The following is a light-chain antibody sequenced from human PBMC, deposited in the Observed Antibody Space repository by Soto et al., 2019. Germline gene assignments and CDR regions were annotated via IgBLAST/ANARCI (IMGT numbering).Light chain of an antibody. Sequence: EIVLTQSRAILSLSPGERATISFRASQSVSSYLAWYQQKPGQAPRLLIYDASNRATGIPARFSGSGSGTDFTLTISSLEPEDFAVYYCQQRSNWPSFGGGTKVEIK. CDR2: DAS. J-gene: IGKJ4*01. V-gene: IGKV3-11*01. CDR1: QSVSSY. CDR3: QQRSNWPS.